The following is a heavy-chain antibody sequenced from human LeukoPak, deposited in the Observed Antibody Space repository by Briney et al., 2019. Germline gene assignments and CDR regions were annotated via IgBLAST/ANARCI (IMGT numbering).Heavy chain of an antibody. J-gene: IGHJ1*01. Sequence: GGSLRLSCAASGFTFSSYAMSWVRQAPGKGLEWVSGISGSGGSTYYADSVKGRFTISRDNSKNTLYLQMNSLRAEDTAVYYCAKAYYYDSSAYYSGRLLYFQHWGQGTLVTVSS. D-gene: IGHD3-22*01. CDR1: GFTFSSYA. V-gene: IGHV3-23*01. CDR2: ISGSGGST. CDR3: AKAYYYDSSAYYSGRLLYFQH.